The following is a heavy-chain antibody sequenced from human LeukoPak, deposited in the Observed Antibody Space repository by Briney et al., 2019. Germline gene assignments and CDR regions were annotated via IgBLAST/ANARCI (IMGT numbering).Heavy chain of an antibody. J-gene: IGHJ4*02. Sequence: GGSLRLSCAASGFTFSSYVINWVRQAPGKGLEWVSGINWNGGSTGYADSVKGRFTISRDNAKNSLYLQMNSLRAEDTALYYCARLEAYHFDYWGQGTLVTVSS. V-gene: IGHV3-20*04. CDR1: GFTFSSYV. CDR3: ARLEAYHFDY. CDR2: INWNGGST.